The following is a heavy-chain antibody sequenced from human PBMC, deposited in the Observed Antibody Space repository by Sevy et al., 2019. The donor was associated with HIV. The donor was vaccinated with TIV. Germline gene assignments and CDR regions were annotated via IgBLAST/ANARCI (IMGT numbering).Heavy chain of an antibody. Sequence: GGSLRLSCAASGFSFDDHALHWVRQAPGKGLEWVSGISWNSGTIGYADSVKGRFTISRDNAKNSLYLQMSSLRVEDTALYYCAKGSERDYATWPLDQWGQGTLVTVSS. D-gene: IGHD4-17*01. CDR2: ISWNSGTI. V-gene: IGHV3-9*01. CDR3: AKGSERDYATWPLDQ. CDR1: GFSFDDHA. J-gene: IGHJ4*02.